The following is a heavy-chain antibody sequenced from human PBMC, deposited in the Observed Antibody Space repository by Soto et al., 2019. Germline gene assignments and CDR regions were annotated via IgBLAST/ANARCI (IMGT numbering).Heavy chain of an antibody. V-gene: IGHV4-34*01. D-gene: IGHD4-17*01. J-gene: IGHJ4*02. CDR1: GGSFSGYY. Sequence: SETLSLTCAVYGGSFSGYYWSWIRQPPGKGLEWIGEINHSGSTNYSPSLKSRVTISVDTSKNQFSLKLSSVTAADTAVYYCARPLYGDYAGGYFDYWGQGTLVTVSS. CDR2: INHSGST. CDR3: ARPLYGDYAGGYFDY.